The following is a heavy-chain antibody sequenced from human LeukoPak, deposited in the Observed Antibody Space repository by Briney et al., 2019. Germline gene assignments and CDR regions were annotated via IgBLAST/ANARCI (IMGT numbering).Heavy chain of an antibody. CDR2: IWHDGSHK. CDR3: AGEIFGSGSYPDF. Sequence: GRSLRLSCAASGFAFNTYAMHWVRQAPGQGLEWVALIWHDGSHKFYSNSVGGQFTISRDNSKNTVSLQMNNLRPEDTAVYYCAGEIFGSGSYPDFWGQGTLVTVSS. V-gene: IGHV3-33*01. D-gene: IGHD3-10*01. J-gene: IGHJ4*02. CDR1: GFAFNTYA.